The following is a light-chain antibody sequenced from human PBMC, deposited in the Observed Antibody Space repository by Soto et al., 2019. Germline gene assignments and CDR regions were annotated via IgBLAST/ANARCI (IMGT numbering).Light chain of an antibody. CDR1: QSISSW. V-gene: IGKV1-5*03. CDR3: QHYNSYSEA. CDR2: KAS. Sequence: IGMTSCPERVSISVGAGSTITCRASQSISSWLAWYQQKPGKAPKLLIYKASTLKSGVPSRFSGSGSGTEFTLTISCLQPDYFATYYCQHYNSYSEAFGQGTKVDIK. J-gene: IGKJ1*01.